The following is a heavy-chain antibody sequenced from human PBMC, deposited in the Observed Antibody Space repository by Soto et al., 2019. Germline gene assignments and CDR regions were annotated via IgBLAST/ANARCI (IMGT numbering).Heavy chain of an antibody. V-gene: IGHV3-33*01. Sequence: GGSLRLSCAASGFTFSSYGMHWVRQAPGKGLEWVAVIWYDGSNKYYADSVKGRFTISRDNSKNTLYLQMNSLRAEDTAVYYCARVAGFLEWLFSPTYFDYWGQGTLVTVSS. CDR1: GFTFSSYG. CDR2: IWYDGSNK. D-gene: IGHD3-3*01. CDR3: ARVAGFLEWLFSPTYFDY. J-gene: IGHJ4*02.